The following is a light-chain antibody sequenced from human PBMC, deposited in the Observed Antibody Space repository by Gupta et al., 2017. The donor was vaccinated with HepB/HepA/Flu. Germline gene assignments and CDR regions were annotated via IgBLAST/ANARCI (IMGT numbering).Light chain of an antibody. J-gene: IGLJ2*01. CDR1: SRDVGGYNF. CDR2: EVN. Sequence: QSALTQPPSASGSPGQSVTISCTGTSRDVGGYNFVSWFQQHPGKVPKLMIYEVNKRPSGVPDRFSGSKSGNTASLTVSGLQTEDEADYYCSSYAGSNNVFFGGGTKLTVL. CDR3: SSYAGSNNVF. V-gene: IGLV2-8*01.